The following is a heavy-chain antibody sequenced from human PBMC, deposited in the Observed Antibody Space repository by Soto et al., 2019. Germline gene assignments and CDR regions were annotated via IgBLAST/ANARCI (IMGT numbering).Heavy chain of an antibody. CDR3: WRGTSIPSSGDY. CDR1: GYTFTNYT. V-gene: IGHV1-18*01. D-gene: IGHD2-2*02. J-gene: IGHJ4*01. Sequence: QVQLVQSGAQVKKPAASVKVSCKASGYTFTNYTITWMRQAPGQGLERLGGVSAYNGARRYAQRVQARVIMTTDTYTTAAYMELRSLRSDDTAVYCCWRGTSIPSSGDYWGQGTLVAVSS. CDR2: VSAYNGAR.